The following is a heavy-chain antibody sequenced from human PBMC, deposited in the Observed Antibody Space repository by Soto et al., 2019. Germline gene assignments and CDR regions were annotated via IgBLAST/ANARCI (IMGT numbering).Heavy chain of an antibody. CDR3: ARVGGNYDSSGAYYYYGMDV. J-gene: IGHJ6*02. D-gene: IGHD3-22*01. CDR1: GGTFSSYA. CDR2: IIPIFGTA. V-gene: IGHV1-69*01. Sequence: QVQLVQSGAEVKKPGSSVKVSCKASGGTFSSYAISWVRQAPGQGLEWMGGIIPIFGTANYAQKFQGRVTITADESTSTAYMELSSLRSEDTAVYYCARVGGNYDSSGAYYYYGMDVWGQGPTVTVSS.